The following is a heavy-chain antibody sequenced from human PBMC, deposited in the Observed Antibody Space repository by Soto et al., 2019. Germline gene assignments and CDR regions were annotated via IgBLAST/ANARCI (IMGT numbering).Heavy chain of an antibody. CDR2: IYPGDSDT. Sequence: GESLKISCKGSGYSFTTYWIGWVRQMPGKGLEWMGIIYPGDSDTTYSPSFQGQVTISADKSVSTAYLQWSSLKTSDTAMYYCARRASGAYYFDYWGQGTLVTVSS. CDR3: ARRASGAYYFDY. J-gene: IGHJ4*02. D-gene: IGHD2-15*01. V-gene: IGHV5-51*01. CDR1: GYSFTTYW.